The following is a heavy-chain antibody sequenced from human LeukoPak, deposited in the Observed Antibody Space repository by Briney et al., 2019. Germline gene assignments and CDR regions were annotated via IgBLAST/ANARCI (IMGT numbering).Heavy chain of an antibody. CDR2: IYYSGST. V-gene: IGHV4-39*01. J-gene: IGHJ2*01. CDR3: ARVDGYNSRWYFDL. CDR1: GGSISSSSYY. Sequence: SETLSLTCTVSGGSISSSSYYWGWIRQPPGKGLEWIGSIYYSGSTYYNPSLKSRVTISVDTSENQFSLKLSSVTAADTAVYYCARVDGYNSRWYFDLWGRGTLVTVSS. D-gene: IGHD5-24*01.